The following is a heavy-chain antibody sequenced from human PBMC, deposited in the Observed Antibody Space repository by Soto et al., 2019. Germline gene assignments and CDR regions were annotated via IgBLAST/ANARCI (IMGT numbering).Heavy chain of an antibody. CDR1: GFTFSGFG. V-gene: IGHV3-33*01. CDR3: ARGRGGSYGGNSAYFDI. J-gene: IGHJ3*02. Sequence: QVQLVESGGGVVQPGTSLRLSCEASGFTFSGFGMHWVRQAPGKGLEWVAVIWYDGSKKYYADCVKGRFTISRDNSKNALYLQRISLGAEDTAVYYCARGRGGSYGGNSAYFDIWGQGTLVTVSS. D-gene: IGHD4-17*01. CDR2: IWYDGSKK.